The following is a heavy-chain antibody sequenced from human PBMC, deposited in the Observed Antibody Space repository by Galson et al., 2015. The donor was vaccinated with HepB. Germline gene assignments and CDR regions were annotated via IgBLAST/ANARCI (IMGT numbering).Heavy chain of an antibody. J-gene: IGHJ4*02. V-gene: IGHV4-39*01. CDR1: GGSISSSSYY. CDR3: ARQLAVAGIRPSSLVDY. Sequence: SETLSLTCTVSGGSISSSSYYWGWIRQPPGKGLEWIGSIYYSGSTYYNPSLKSRVTISVDTSKNQFSLKLSSVTAADTAVYYCARQLAVAGIRPSSLVDYWGQGTLVTVSS. D-gene: IGHD6-19*01. CDR2: IYYSGST.